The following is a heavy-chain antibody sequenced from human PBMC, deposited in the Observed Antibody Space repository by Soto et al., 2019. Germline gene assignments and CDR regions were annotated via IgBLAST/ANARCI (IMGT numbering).Heavy chain of an antibody. J-gene: IGHJ6*02. V-gene: IGHV3-23*03. Sequence: PGGSLRLSCLASGFTFSDYAMTWVRHVPGRGQEWDASLDSACGSTYYADSFRGTLTTSTENSQNKQFFQMKRLTVADTPAYYYAAPRDEDGAGVSWFTYGMDIWGQGTTVTVSS. CDR1: GFTFSDYA. D-gene: IGHD3-10*01. CDR3: AAPRDEDGAGVSWFTYGMDI. CDR2: LDSACGST.